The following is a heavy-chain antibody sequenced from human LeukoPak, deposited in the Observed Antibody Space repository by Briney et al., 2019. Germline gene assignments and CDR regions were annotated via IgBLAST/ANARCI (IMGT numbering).Heavy chain of an antibody. CDR3: ARGSSYYYDSSGYYAY. V-gene: IGHV3-30*14. D-gene: IGHD3-22*01. J-gene: IGHJ4*02. Sequence: PGRSLRLSCAASGFTFSSYAMHWVRQAPGKGLEWVAVISYDGSNKYYADSVKGRFTISRDNSKNTLYLQMNSLRAEDTAVYYCARGSSYYYDSSGYYAYWGQGTLVTVSS. CDR2: ISYDGSNK. CDR1: GFTFSSYA.